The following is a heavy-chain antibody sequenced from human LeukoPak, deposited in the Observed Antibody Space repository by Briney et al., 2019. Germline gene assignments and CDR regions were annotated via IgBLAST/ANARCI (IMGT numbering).Heavy chain of an antibody. CDR3: AKWPEGATPKFHH. J-gene: IGHJ4*02. CDR1: GFTFSSYA. D-gene: IGHD1-26*01. V-gene: IGHV3-23*01. Sequence: GGSLRLSCAASGFTFSSYATSWVRQAPGKGLEAPGKGLEWVSTISASGHATYYPDSVRGRFTISRDNSKSTLHLQMDSLRAEDSALYYCAKWPEGATPKFHHWGQGTLVTVSS. CDR2: ISASGHAT.